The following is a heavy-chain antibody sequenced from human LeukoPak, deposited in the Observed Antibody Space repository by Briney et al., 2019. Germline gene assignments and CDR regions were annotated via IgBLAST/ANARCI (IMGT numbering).Heavy chain of an antibody. CDR3: SKNIHVGRNRVLDS. CDR2: ITWDGDST. V-gene: IGHV3-43*01. Sequence: GGSLRLSCAASGFTFDDYAMHWVRQAPGKGLEWVSLITWDGDSTYYADSVKGRFTISRDDSKNSLYLQMNSLRSEDTALYYCSKNIHVGRNRVLDSWGQGTLVTVS. J-gene: IGHJ4*02. CDR1: GFTFDDYA.